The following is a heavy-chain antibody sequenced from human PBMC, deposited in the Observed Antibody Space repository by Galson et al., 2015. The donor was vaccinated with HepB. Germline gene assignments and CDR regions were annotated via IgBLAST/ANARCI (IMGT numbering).Heavy chain of an antibody. D-gene: IGHD1-26*01. CDR3: ARGRIVGATLSWYFDL. J-gene: IGHJ2*01. V-gene: IGHV3-21*01. Sequence: SLRLSCAASGFTFSSYSMNWVRQAPGKGLEWVSSISSSSSYIYCADSVKGRFTISRDNAKNSLYLQMNSLRAEDTAVYYCARGRIVGATLSWYFDLWGRGTLVTVSS. CDR2: ISSSSSYI. CDR1: GFTFSSYS.